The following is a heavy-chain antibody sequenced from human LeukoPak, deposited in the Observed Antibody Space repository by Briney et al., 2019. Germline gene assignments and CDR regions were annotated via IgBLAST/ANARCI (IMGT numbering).Heavy chain of an antibody. V-gene: IGHV1-8*02. CDR2: MNPNSGNT. D-gene: IGHD2/OR15-2a*01. CDR1: GYTFTGYY. J-gene: IGHJ4*02. CDR3: ARGNRGYFDY. Sequence: ASVKVSCKASGYTFTGYYMHWVRQATGQGLEWMGWMNPNSGNTGYAQKFQGRVTMTRNTSISTAYMELSSLRSEDTAVYYCARGNRGYFDYWGQGTLVTVSS.